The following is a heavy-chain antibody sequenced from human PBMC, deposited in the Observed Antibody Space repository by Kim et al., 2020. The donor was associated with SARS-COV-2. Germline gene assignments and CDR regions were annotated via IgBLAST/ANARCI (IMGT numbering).Heavy chain of an antibody. V-gene: IGHV6-1*01. D-gene: IGHD4-17*01. CDR1: GDSVSSNSAA. CDR3: ARDNYGDRNYYYGMDV. CDR2: TYYRSKWYN. Sequence: SQTLSLTCAISGDSVSSNSAASHWIRQSPSRGLEWLGRTYYRSKWYNDYAVSVKSRITINPDTSKNQFSLQLNSVTPEDTAVYYCARDNYGDRNYYYGMDVWGQGTTVTVSS. J-gene: IGHJ6*02.